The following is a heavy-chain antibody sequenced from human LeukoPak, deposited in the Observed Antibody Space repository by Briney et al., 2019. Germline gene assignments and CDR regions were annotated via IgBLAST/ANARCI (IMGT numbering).Heavy chain of an antibody. V-gene: IGHV4-59*01. CDR1: GGSISSYY. CDR3: ARSSSGWYGYYFDY. J-gene: IGHJ4*02. CDR2: IYYSGST. Sequence: SETLSLTCTVSGGSISSYYWSWIRQPPGKGLEWIGYIYYSGSTNYNPSLKSRVTISVDTSKDQFSLKLSSVTAADTAVYYCARSSSGWYGYYFDYWGQGTLVTVSS. D-gene: IGHD6-19*01.